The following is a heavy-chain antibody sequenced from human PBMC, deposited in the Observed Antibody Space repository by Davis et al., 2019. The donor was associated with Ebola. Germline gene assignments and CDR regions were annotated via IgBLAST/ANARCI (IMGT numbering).Heavy chain of an antibody. J-gene: IGHJ4*02. CDR3: ATGVVPAAIQAGTFVDY. Sequence: SVTVSCKASGGTFSSYAISWVRQAPGQGLEWMGGIIPIFGTANYAQKFQGRVTITADESTSTAYMELSSLRSEDTAVYYCATGVVPAAIQAGTFVDYWGQGTLVTVSS. V-gene: IGHV1-69*13. CDR2: IIPIFGTA. D-gene: IGHD2-2*02. CDR1: GGTFSSYA.